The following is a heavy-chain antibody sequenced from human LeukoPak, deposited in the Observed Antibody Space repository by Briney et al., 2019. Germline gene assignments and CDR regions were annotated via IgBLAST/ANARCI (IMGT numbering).Heavy chain of an antibody. Sequence: GGSLRLSCAASGFTFSSYSMNWVRQAPGKGLEWVSGISWNSGSIGYADSVKGRFTISRDNAKNSLYLQMNSLRAEDTALYYCAMRSYVWGSYGPFDIWGQGTMVTVSS. V-gene: IGHV3-9*01. J-gene: IGHJ3*02. D-gene: IGHD3-16*01. CDR3: AMRSYVWGSYGPFDI. CDR2: ISWNSGSI. CDR1: GFTFSSYS.